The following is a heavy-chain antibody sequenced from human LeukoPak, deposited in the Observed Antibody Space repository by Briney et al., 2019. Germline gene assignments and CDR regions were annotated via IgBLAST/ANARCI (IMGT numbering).Heavy chain of an antibody. CDR2: ISRSGSTI. CDR3: AKLELRDAFGI. D-gene: IGHD3-10*01. V-gene: IGHV3-48*03. Sequence: GGSLRLSCAASGFTFSSYEMNWVRQAPGKGLEWVSYISRSGSTIYYADSVKGRFTISRDNARNSLYLQMNSLRAEDTAVYYCAKLELRDAFGIWGQGTMVTVSS. CDR1: GFTFSSYE. J-gene: IGHJ3*02.